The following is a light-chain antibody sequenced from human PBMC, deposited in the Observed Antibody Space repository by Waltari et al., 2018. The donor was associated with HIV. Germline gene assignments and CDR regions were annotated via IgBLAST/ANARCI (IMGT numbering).Light chain of an antibody. Sequence: QSALTQPASVSGSPGQSITISCTGTSSDVGRYNLVSWYQQHPGKAPKLMIYEGSKRPSGVSNRFSGSKSGNTASLTISGRQAEDEADYYCCSYAGSSTCVVFGGGTKLTVL. V-gene: IGLV2-23*01. CDR2: EGS. CDR3: CSYAGSSTCVV. CDR1: SSDVGRYNL. J-gene: IGLJ2*01.